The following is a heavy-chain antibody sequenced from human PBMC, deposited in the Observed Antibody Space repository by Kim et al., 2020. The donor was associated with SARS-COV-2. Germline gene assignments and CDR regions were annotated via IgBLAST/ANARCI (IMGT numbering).Heavy chain of an antibody. J-gene: IGHJ5*02. V-gene: IGHV3-15*01. Sequence: GGSLRLSCAASGFTFSNAWMSWVRQAPGKGLEWVGRIKSKTDGGTTDYAAPVKGRFTISRDDSKNTLYLQMNSRKTEDTAVYYCTTDPEWGTMVRDGGGLVMYNWFDPWGQGTLVTVSS. CDR3: TTDPEWGTMVRDGGGLVMYNWFDP. CDR2: IKSKTDGGTT. D-gene: IGHD3-10*01. CDR1: GFTFSNAW.